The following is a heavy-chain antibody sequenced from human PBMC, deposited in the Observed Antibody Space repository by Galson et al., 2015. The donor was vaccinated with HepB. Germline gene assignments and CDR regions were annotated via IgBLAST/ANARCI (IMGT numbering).Heavy chain of an antibody. V-gene: IGHV7-4-1*02. CDR1: GYTFTSYA. Sequence: SVKVSCKASGYTFTSYAMNWVRQAPGQGLEWMGWINTNTGNPTYAQGFTGRFVFSLDTSVSTAYLQISSLKAEDTAVYYCARDSNVLLWFGELLRDPYYYYGMDVWGQGTTVTVSS. J-gene: IGHJ6*02. D-gene: IGHD3-10*01. CDR3: ARDSNVLLWFGELLRDPYYYYGMDV. CDR2: INTNTGNP.